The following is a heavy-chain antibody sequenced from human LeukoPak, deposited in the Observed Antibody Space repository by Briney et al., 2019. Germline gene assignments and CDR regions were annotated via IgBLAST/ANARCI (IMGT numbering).Heavy chain of an antibody. CDR2: INPNSGDT. V-gene: IGHV1-2*02. CDR1: GYSFTDYY. CDR3: ARDLASAGRLYYFDY. Sequence: ASVKVSCKASGYSFTDYYMHWVRQAPGQRLEWMGYINPNSGDTNYAQKFQGRVTMTRDTSISTAYLELSSLISDDTAVYYCARDLASAGRLYYFDYWGQGTLVTVSS. J-gene: IGHJ4*02. D-gene: IGHD6-13*01.